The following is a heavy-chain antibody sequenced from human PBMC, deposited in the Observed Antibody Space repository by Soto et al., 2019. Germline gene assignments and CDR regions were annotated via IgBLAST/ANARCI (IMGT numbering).Heavy chain of an antibody. Sequence: ASVKVSCKASGYTFTSYGISWVRQAPGQGLEWMGWISAYNGNTNYAQKLQGRVTMTTDTSTSTAYMELRSLRSDDTAVYYCAGDRSTGSGSYDGVYYYYYYGMDVWGQGTTVTVSS. V-gene: IGHV1-18*04. CDR3: AGDRSTGSGSYDGVYYYYYYGMDV. J-gene: IGHJ6*02. CDR2: ISAYNGNT. D-gene: IGHD1-26*01. CDR1: GYTFTSYG.